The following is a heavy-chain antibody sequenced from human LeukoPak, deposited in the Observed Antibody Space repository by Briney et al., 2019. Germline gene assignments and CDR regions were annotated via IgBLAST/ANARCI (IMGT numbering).Heavy chain of an antibody. Sequence: SETLSLTCTVSGGSVSTYYWSWIRQPPGKELEWIGYVSHSGNTNCNPSLKSRLTMSLDTSKNHFSLRLSSVNAADTAVYYCARAGSGWSFDYWGQGTLVTVSS. CDR1: GGSVSTYY. CDR3: ARAGSGWSFDY. CDR2: VSHSGNT. V-gene: IGHV4-59*02. D-gene: IGHD6-19*01. J-gene: IGHJ4*02.